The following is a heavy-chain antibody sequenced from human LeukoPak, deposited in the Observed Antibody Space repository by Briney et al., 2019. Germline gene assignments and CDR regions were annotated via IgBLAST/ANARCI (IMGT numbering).Heavy chain of an antibody. CDR3: SRFAHGYSLFDY. V-gene: IGHV3-74*01. CDR2: ISSDGSTT. Sequence: GGSLRLSCAASGSTFNTYSTYWVRQAPGKGLVWVSRISSDGSTTRYADSVKGRFTVSRDNAKNTLYLQVNSLRAEDSALYYCSRFAHGYSLFDYWGQGTLVTVSS. D-gene: IGHD5-24*01. CDR1: GSTFNTYS. J-gene: IGHJ4*02.